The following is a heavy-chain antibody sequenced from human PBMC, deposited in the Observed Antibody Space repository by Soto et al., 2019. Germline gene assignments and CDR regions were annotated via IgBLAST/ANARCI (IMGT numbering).Heavy chain of an antibody. CDR2: ISSTTNYI. Sequence: GGSLRLSCAASGFTFTRYRMNWVRQAPGKGFEWVSSISSTTNYIYYGDSMKGRFTISRDNAKNSLYLEMNSLRAEDTAVYYCARESEDLTSNFDYWGQGTLVTVSS. J-gene: IGHJ4*02. CDR3: ARESEDLTSNFDY. CDR1: GFTFTRYR. V-gene: IGHV3-21*06.